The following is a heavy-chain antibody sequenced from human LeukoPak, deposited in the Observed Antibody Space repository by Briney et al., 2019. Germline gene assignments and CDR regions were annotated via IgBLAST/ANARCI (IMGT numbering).Heavy chain of an antibody. CDR1: GVTFSNHG. CDR2: ITGDGTTT. V-gene: IGHV3-23*01. CDR3: AKMNGYFEY. D-gene: IGHD1-1*01. Sequence: GGSLRLSCEASGVTFSNHGMSWVRQAPGKGLQWVSAITGDGTTTYYADSVKGRFTISRDNSKNMLYLQMSSLRAEDTAVYYCAKMNGYFEYWGQGALVPVSS. J-gene: IGHJ4*02.